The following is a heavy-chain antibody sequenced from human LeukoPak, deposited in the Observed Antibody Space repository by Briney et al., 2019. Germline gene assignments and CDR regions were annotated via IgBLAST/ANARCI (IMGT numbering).Heavy chain of an antibody. Sequence: RSGGSLRLSCAASGFTFSSYAMSWVRQAPGKGLDWVSAISGSGGSTYYADSVKGRFTISRDNSKNTLYLQMNSLRAEDTAVYYCARDSPYYDILTGYYNRRLGVGMDVWGQGPTVTVSS. CDR3: ARDSPYYDILTGYYNRRLGVGMDV. V-gene: IGHV3-23*01. J-gene: IGHJ6*02. CDR2: ISGSGGST. CDR1: GFTFSSYA. D-gene: IGHD3-9*01.